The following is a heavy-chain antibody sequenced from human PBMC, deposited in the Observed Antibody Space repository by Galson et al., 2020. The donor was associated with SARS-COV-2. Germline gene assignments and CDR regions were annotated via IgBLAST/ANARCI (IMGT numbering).Heavy chain of an antibody. CDR3: ARVGTRGHRYGYFFLDY. Sequence: GGPLRLSCAASGFTFSDFGMHWVRQAPGKGLEWVAVISFDGGNKYYVDSVKGRFTISRDNSKNTLYLQMNSPRPEDTAVYYCARVGTRGHRYGYFFLDYWGQGTLVTVSA. D-gene: IGHD5-18*01. CDR1: GFTFSDFG. V-gene: IGHV3-30*03. CDR2: ISFDGGNK. J-gene: IGHJ4*02.